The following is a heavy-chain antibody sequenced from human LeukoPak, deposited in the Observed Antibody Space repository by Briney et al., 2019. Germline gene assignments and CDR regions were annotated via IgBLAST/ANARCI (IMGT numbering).Heavy chain of an antibody. J-gene: IGHJ4*02. V-gene: IGHV3-23*01. Sequence: GGSLRLSCAASGFTFSSYAMSWVRQAPGKGLEWVSIIYSDRRTYYADSVKGRFTISRDDSKNTLLLQMDSLRAEDTAIYYCARDSAFSSYSYWGQGALVTVSS. CDR3: ARDSAFSSYSY. CDR2: IIYSDRRT. CDR1: GFTFSSYA. D-gene: IGHD2-15*01.